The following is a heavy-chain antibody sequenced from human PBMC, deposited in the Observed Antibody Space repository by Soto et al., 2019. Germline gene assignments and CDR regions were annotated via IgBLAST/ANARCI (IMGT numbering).Heavy chain of an antibody. CDR2: IYYSGNT. V-gene: IGHV4-39*01. CDR3: ARQEWIQLWPEDY. CDR1: GGFIRSSRDY. Sequence: QLQLQESGPGLVKPSETLSLTCTVSGGFIRSSRDYWGWIRQPPGKGLEWIGSIYYSGNTYYSPSLKSRVTISVDTSKKQFSLKLSSVTAANTAVYYCARQEWIQLWPEDYWGQGTLVIVSS. D-gene: IGHD5-18*01. J-gene: IGHJ4*02.